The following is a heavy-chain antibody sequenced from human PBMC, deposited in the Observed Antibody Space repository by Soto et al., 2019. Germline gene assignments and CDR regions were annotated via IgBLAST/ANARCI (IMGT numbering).Heavy chain of an antibody. V-gene: IGHV3-48*04. CDR1: GFTFSSYA. Sequence: EVQLLESGGGLVQPGGSLRLSCAASGFTFSSYAMSWVRQAPGKGLEWVSYISSSGSTIYYADSVKGRFTISRDNAKNSLYLQMNSLRAEDTAVYYCARTTESRWFDPWGQGTLVTVSS. D-gene: IGHD1-26*01. J-gene: IGHJ5*02. CDR3: ARTTESRWFDP. CDR2: ISSSGSTI.